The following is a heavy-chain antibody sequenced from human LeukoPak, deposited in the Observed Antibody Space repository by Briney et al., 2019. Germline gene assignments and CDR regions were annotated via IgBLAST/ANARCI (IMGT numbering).Heavy chain of an antibody. D-gene: IGHD4-23*01. V-gene: IGHV1-2*02. CDR2: INPNSGGT. J-gene: IGHJ3*02. Sequence: ASVKVSCKASGYTFTGYYMHWVRQAPGQGLEWMGWINPNSGGTNSAQKFQGRVTMTRDTSISTAYMELSRLRSDDTAVYYCARRAVANPNAFDIWGQGTMVTVSS. CDR1: GYTFTGYY. CDR3: ARRAVANPNAFDI.